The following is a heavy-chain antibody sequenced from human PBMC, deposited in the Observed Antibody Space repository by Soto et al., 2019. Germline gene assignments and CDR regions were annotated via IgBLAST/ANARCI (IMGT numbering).Heavy chain of an antibody. CDR1: GFTFSSYA. D-gene: IGHD4-17*01. V-gene: IGHV3-23*01. CDR2: ISGSGGST. CDR3: AKQNGDYSYYYMDV. J-gene: IGHJ6*03. Sequence: GGSLRLSCAASGFTFSSYAMSWVRQAPGKGLEWVSAISGSGGSTYYADSVKGRFTISRDNSKNTLYLQMNSLRAEDTAVYYCAKQNGDYSYYYMDVWGKGTTVTVSS.